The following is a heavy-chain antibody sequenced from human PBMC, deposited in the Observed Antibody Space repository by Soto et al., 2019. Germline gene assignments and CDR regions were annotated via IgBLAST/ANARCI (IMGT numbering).Heavy chain of an antibody. CDR2: ISSSSSTI. D-gene: IGHD4-17*01. CDR1: GFTFSSYS. Sequence: GGSLRLSCAASGFTFSSYSMNWVRQAPGKGLEWVSYISSSSSTIYYADSVKGRFTISRDNAKNSLYLQMNSLRDEDTAVYYCARPRTPNYDYGDYHMDVWGQGTTVTVSS. CDR3: ARPRTPNYDYGDYHMDV. V-gene: IGHV3-48*02. J-gene: IGHJ6*02.